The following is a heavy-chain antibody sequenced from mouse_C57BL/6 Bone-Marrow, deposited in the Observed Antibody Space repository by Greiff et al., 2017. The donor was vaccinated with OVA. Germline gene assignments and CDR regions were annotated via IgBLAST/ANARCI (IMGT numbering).Heavy chain of an antibody. CDR3: ARGDYYGSSYVDYAMDY. Sequence: QVQLQQSGAELMKPGASVKLSCKATGYTFTGYWIEWVKQRPGHGLEWIGEILPGSGSTNYNEKFKGKATFTADTSSNTAYMQLSSLTTEDSAIYYCARGDYYGSSYVDYAMDYWGQGTSVTVSS. CDR1: GYTFTGYW. J-gene: IGHJ4*01. CDR2: ILPGSGST. V-gene: IGHV1-9*01. D-gene: IGHD1-1*01.